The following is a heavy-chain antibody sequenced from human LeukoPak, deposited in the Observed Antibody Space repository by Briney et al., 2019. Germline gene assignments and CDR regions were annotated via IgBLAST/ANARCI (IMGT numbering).Heavy chain of an antibody. V-gene: IGHV4-59*01. CDR2: IYYSGST. CDR1: GGSISSYY. J-gene: IGHJ4*02. D-gene: IGHD3-3*01. CDR3: ARGVVITGLDY. Sequence: SETLSLTCTVSGGSISSYYWSWIRQPPGKGLEWIGYIYYSGSTNYNPSLKSRVTISVDTSKNQLSLMLTSVTAADTAVYYCARGVVITGLDYWGQGTLVTVSS.